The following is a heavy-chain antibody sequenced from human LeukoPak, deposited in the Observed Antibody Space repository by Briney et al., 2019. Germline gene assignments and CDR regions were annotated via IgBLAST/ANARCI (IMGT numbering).Heavy chain of an antibody. J-gene: IGHJ4*02. V-gene: IGHV3-23*01. CDR1: GFTFSSCA. CDR3: AKAYYDSSGYYSFDY. D-gene: IGHD3-22*01. Sequence: GGSLRLSCAASGFTFSSCAMSWVRQAPGKGLEWVSVISGSGASTYYADSVRGRFTISRDNSKNTLYLQMNSLRAEDTAVYYCAKAYYDSSGYYSFDYWGQGTLFTVSS. CDR2: ISGSGAST.